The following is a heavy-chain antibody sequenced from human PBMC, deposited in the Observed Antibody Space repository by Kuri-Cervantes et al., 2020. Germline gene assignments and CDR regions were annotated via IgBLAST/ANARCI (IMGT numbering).Heavy chain of an antibody. CDR1: GYTLTELS. Sequence: ASVKVSCKVSGYTLTELSMHWVRQAPGKGLEWMGGFDPEDGETIYAQKFQGRVTMTEDTSTDTAYMELSSLRSEDTAVYYCARGDSSSWYSRGSLHYWGQGTLVTVSS. D-gene: IGHD6-13*01. CDR3: ARGDSSSWYSRGSLHY. V-gene: IGHV1-24*01. CDR2: FDPEDGET. J-gene: IGHJ4*02.